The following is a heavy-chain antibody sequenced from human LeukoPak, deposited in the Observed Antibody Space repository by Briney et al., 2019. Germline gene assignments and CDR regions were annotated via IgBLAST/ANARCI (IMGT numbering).Heavy chain of an antibody. V-gene: IGHV3-33*01. D-gene: IGHD3-3*01. Sequence: GGSLRLSCAASGFTFSSYGMHWVRQAPGKGLEWVAVIWYDGSNKYYADSVKGRFTISRDNSKSTLYLQMNSLRAEDTAVYYCARSWGDPDYDFYAVGYWGQGTLVTVSS. CDR2: IWYDGSNK. CDR1: GFTFSSYG. CDR3: ARSWGDPDYDFYAVGY. J-gene: IGHJ4*02.